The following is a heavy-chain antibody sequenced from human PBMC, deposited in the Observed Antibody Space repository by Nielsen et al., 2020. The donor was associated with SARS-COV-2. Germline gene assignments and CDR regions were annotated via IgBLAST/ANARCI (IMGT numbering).Heavy chain of an antibody. CDR1: GFTFSSYG. J-gene: IGHJ6*02. D-gene: IGHD6-19*01. CDR2: IWYDGSNK. V-gene: IGHV3-33*01. Sequence: GESLKISCAASGFTFSSYGMHWVRQAPGKGLEWVAVIWYDGSNKYYADSVKGRFTISRDNSKNTLYLQMNSLRAEDTAVYYCARGALAVAGTYYYYGMDVGGQGTTVTVSS. CDR3: ARGALAVAGTYYYYGMDV.